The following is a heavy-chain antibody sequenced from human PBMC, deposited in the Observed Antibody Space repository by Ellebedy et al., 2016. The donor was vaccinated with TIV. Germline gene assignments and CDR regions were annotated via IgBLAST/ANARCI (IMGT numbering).Heavy chain of an antibody. V-gene: IGHV3-30*04. J-gene: IGHJ6*03. CDR1: GFTFSNYA. CDR3: ASSTYCSSTSCDLRGMYYYYYMDV. CDR2: ISYDGSTK. D-gene: IGHD2-2*01. Sequence: GESLKISCAASGFTFSNYAMHWVRQAPGKGLEWVAVISYDGSTKYYADSVKGRFTISRDDSKNTLYLQMNSLRAEDMAVYYCASSTYCSSTSCDLRGMYYYYYMDVWGKGTTVTVSS.